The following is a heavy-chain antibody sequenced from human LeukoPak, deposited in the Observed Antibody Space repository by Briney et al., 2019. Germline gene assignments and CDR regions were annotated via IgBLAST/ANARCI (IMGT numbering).Heavy chain of an antibody. CDR2: ISYDGSNK. V-gene: IGHV3-30*18. D-gene: IGHD6-19*01. CDR1: GLTFSNFA. Sequence: GGSLRLSCAASGLTFSNFAMSWVLQAPGKGLEWVAVISYDGSNKYYADSVKGRFTISRDNSKNTLYLQMNSLRAEDTAVYYCAKGAPEQWQVLNYWGQGTLVTVSS. CDR3: AKGAPEQWQVLNY. J-gene: IGHJ4*02.